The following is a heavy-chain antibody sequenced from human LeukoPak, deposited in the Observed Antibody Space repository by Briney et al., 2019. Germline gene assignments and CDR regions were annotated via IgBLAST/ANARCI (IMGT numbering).Heavy chain of an antibody. J-gene: IGHJ4*02. D-gene: IGHD6-19*01. CDR3: ARDLEQFFDY. Sequence: GGSLRLSCAASGFTFSSYAMHWVRQAPGKGLEWVAVISYDGSNKYYADSVKGRFTISRDNSKNTLYLQMSSLRAEDTAVYYCARDLEQFFDYWGQGTLVTVSS. CDR2: ISYDGSNK. V-gene: IGHV3-30-3*01. CDR1: GFTFSSYA.